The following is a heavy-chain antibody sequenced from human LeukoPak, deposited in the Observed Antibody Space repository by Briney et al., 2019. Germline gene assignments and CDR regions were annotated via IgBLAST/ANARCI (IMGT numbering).Heavy chain of an antibody. Sequence: SETLSLTCTVSGGSISSYYWSWIRQPPGKGLEWIGYIYYSGSTNYNPSLKSRVTISVDTSKNQFSLKLSSVTAADTAVYYCARVVMITFGGVIVRGAFDIWGQGTMVTVSS. V-gene: IGHV4-59*08. D-gene: IGHD3-16*02. CDR2: IYYSGST. CDR3: ARVVMITFGGVIVRGAFDI. CDR1: GGSISSYY. J-gene: IGHJ3*02.